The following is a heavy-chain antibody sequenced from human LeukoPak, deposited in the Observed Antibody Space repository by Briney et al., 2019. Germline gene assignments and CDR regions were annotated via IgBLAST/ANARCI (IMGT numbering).Heavy chain of an antibody. CDR3: ARERGSGGYFDY. V-gene: IGHV3-7*01. CDR2: IKQDGSEK. Sequence: GGSLRLSCATSGFTFSSYWMNWVRQAPGKGLEWVANIKQDGSEKHYVDSVKGRFTISRDNAKNSLYLQMNSLRAEDTAVYYCARERGSGGYFDYWGQGTLVTVSS. CDR1: GFTFSSYW. D-gene: IGHD5-12*01. J-gene: IGHJ4*02.